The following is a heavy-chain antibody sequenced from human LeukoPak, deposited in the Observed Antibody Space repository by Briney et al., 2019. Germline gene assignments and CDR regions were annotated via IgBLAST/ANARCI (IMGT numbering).Heavy chain of an antibody. V-gene: IGHV3-66*01. D-gene: IGHD1-26*01. CDR2: IYSGGGT. J-gene: IGHJ4*02. CDR1: GFTVSSNY. CDR3: ARDGSGIVGATTFDY. Sequence: WGSLRLSCAASGFTVSSNYMSWVRQAPGKGLEWVSVIYSGGGTYYADSVKGRFTISRDNSKNTLYLQMNSLRAEDTAVYYCARDGSGIVGATTFDYWGQGTLVTVSS.